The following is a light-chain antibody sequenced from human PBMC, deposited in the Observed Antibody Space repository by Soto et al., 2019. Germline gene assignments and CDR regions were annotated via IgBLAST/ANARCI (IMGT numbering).Light chain of an antibody. Sequence: EIVMTQSPATLSVSPGERATLSCRAGQNIHTNLAWYQQKPGQAPRLLFYGASTGATGLPARLRVSGSGKEFTLTINSLQAEDWAVDEGQQYYNWPRTFGQGTRLEIK. CDR3: QQYYNWPRT. CDR1: QNIHTN. J-gene: IGKJ5*01. V-gene: IGKV3-15*01. CDR2: GAS.